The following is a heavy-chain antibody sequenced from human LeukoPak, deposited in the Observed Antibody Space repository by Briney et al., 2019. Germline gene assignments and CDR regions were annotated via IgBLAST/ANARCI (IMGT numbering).Heavy chain of an antibody. CDR3: AKGKILGYCSSTSCYFGYFDY. CDR1: GFTFSSYA. Sequence: GGSLRLSCAASGFTFSSYAMSWVRQAPGKGLEWVSAISGSGGSTYYADSVKGRFTISRDNSKNTLYLQMNSLRAEDTAVYYCAKGKILGYCSSTSCYFGYFDYWGQGTLVTVSS. CDR2: ISGSGGST. J-gene: IGHJ4*02. V-gene: IGHV3-23*01. D-gene: IGHD2-2*01.